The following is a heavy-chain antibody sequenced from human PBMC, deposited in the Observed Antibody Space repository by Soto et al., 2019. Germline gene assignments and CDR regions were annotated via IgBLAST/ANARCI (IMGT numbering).Heavy chain of an antibody. D-gene: IGHD6-13*01. CDR2: INPSSGST. CDR3: ARAHGMAAAGRDPFYS. CDR1: GYTFTSYY. J-gene: IGHJ4*02. Sequence: ASVKVSCKASGYTFTSYYIHCVRQAPGQGLEWMGIINPSSGSTNYAQKFQGRLTMTRDTSTTTVYMELSRLTSEDTAVYYCARAHGMAAAGRDPFYSWGQGALVTVSS. V-gene: IGHV1-46*03.